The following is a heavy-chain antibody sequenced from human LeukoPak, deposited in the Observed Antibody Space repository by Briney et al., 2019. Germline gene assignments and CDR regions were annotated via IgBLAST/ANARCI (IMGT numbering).Heavy chain of an antibody. CDR3: ARGRIAAAGHAEYFQH. V-gene: IGHV1-8*01. CDR1: GYTFTSYD. CDR2: MNPNSGNT. Sequence: ASVKVSCKASGYTFTSYDINWVRQATGQGLEWMGWMNPNSGNTGYAQKFQGRVTTTRNTSISTAYMELSSLRSEDTAVYYCARGRIAAAGHAEYFQHWGQGTLVTVSS. J-gene: IGHJ1*01. D-gene: IGHD6-13*01.